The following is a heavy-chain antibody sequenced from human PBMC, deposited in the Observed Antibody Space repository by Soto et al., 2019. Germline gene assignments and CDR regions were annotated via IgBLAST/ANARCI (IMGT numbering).Heavy chain of an antibody. D-gene: IGHD2-21*01. CDR3: ARIPSP. V-gene: IGHV4-30-2*01. J-gene: IGHJ5*02. CDR2: IYPSGST. Sequence: QLQLQESGSGLVKPSQTLSLTCAVSGGSISSGGYSWSWIRQPPGKGLEWLGYIYPSGSTYYNSSLKSRVTRSVDRSKNQFPLKLSCVTAADTAVYYCARIPSPWGQGTLVTVSS. CDR1: GGSISSGGYS.